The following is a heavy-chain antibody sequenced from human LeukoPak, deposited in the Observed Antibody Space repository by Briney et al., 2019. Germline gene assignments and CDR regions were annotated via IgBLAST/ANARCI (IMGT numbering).Heavy chain of an antibody. J-gene: IGHJ4*02. D-gene: IGHD1-26*01. CDR1: GGSFSGYY. V-gene: IGHV4-34*01. CDR3: ARSSIVGATSDY. Sequence: SETLSLTCAVYGGSFSGYYWSWIRQPPGKGLEWIGEINHSGSTNYNPSLKSRVTISVDTSKNQFSLKLSSVTAADTAVYYCARSSIVGATSDYWGQGTLVTVSS. CDR2: INHSGST.